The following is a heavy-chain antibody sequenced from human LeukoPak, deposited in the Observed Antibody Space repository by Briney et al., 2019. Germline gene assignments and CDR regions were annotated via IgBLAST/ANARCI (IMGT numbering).Heavy chain of an antibody. CDR3: ARTYYDFWSGYYSHEGNPFDY. D-gene: IGHD3-3*01. J-gene: IGHJ4*02. V-gene: IGHV3-48*01. CDR1: GFTFSSYS. Sequence: PGGSLRLSCAASGFTFSSYSMNWVRQAPGKGLEWVSDISSSSSTIYYADSVKGRFTISRDNAKNSLYLEMHSLRAEDTAVYCCARTYYDFWSGYYSHEGNPFDYWGQGTLVTVSS. CDR2: ISSSSSTI.